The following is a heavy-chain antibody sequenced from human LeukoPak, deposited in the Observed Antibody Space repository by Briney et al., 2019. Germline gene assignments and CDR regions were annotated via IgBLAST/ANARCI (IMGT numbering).Heavy chain of an antibody. D-gene: IGHD3-3*01. CDR1: GYTFTGYY. CDR3: AREYYDFWSGYFSNWFDP. CDR2: INPNSGGT. Sequence: ASVTVSCKASGYTFTGYYMHWVRQAPGQGLEWMGRINPNSGGTNYAQKFQGRVTMTRDTSISTAYMELSRLRSDDTAVYYCAREYYDFWSGYFSNWFDPWGQGTLVTVSS. J-gene: IGHJ5*02. V-gene: IGHV1-2*06.